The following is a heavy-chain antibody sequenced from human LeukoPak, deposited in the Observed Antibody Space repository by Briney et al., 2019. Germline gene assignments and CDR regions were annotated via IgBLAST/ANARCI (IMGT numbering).Heavy chain of an antibody. V-gene: IGHV4-39*07. CDR2: INYSGSGST. CDR3: ARGRSLAAGGD. CDR1: GGSISSSSYY. D-gene: IGHD6-13*01. J-gene: IGHJ4*02. Sequence: SETLSLTCTVSGGSISSSSYYWGWSPQPPGKDLKGIRSINYSGSGSTSYNPSLHSRVAISLNTSNNQVSMKLSSVTAADSAGDYCARGRSLAAGGDWGKGTLVTVSS.